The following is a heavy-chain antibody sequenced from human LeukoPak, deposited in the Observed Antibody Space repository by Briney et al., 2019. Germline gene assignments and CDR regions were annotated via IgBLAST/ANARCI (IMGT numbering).Heavy chain of an antibody. D-gene: IGHD4-17*01. J-gene: IGHJ6*03. V-gene: IGHV1-18*01. CDR1: GYTFTSYG. Sequence: GSSVKVSCKTSGYTFTSYGLSWVRQAPGQGLEWMGCIITYNGNTYYSQKLQGRVTMTTDTSTSTAYMELRSLRSDDTAVYYCAKTTVTSEEYFYYYMDVWGQGTTVIVSS. CDR3: AKTTVTSEEYFYYYMDV. CDR2: IITYNGNT.